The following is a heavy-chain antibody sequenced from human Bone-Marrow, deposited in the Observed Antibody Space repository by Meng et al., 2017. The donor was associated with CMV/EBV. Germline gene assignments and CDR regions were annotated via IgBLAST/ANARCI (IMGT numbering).Heavy chain of an antibody. V-gene: IGHV3-30-3*01. CDR3: ARGGYCSSTSCYNDAFDI. D-gene: IGHD2-2*02. CDR2: ISYDGNNI. CDR1: GFTFSYYA. J-gene: IGHJ3*02. Sequence: GESLKISCAASGFTFSYYALHWVRQAPGKGLEWVAVISYDGNNIYYTESVKGRFTISRDNSKNTLYLQMNSLRAEDTAVYYCARGGYCSSTSCYNDAFDIWGQGTMVTVSS.